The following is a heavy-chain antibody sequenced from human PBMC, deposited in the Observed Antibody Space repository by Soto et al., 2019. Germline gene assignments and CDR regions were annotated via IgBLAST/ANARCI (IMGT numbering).Heavy chain of an antibody. Sequence: PGGSLRLSCAASGFTFSSFWMTCVRQAPGKGLEWVANIKHDGSEKYYVESGKGRFTISRDNARNSLFLEMKSLRSEDTAVYSCVRDRSGSYLEGFDYWGQGTLVTVSS. CDR3: VRDRSGSYLEGFDY. D-gene: IGHD1-26*01. V-gene: IGHV3-7*01. J-gene: IGHJ4*02. CDR2: IKHDGSEK. CDR1: GFTFSSFW.